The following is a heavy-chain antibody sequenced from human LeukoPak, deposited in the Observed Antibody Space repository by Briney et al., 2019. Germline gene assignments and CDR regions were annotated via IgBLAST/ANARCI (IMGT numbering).Heavy chain of an antibody. J-gene: IGHJ5*02. D-gene: IGHD2-2*01. V-gene: IGHV3-23*01. CDR2: LSDSGDST. Sequence: GGSLRLSCAASGFTFSSYAMSWVRQAPGKGLEWVSTLSDSGDSTYYADSVKGRFTISRDTSKNTLYLQINSLRAEDTAVYYCAKVTSWSFTWGQGTLVTVSS. CDR3: AKVTSWSFT. CDR1: GFTFSSYA.